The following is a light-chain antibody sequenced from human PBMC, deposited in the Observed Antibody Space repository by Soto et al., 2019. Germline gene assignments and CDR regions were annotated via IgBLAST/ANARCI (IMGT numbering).Light chain of an antibody. CDR1: QSVSSY. V-gene: IGKV3-11*01. CDR2: DAC. Sequence: EIVLTQSPATLSLSPGERATLSCRASQSVSSYLAWYQQKPGQAPRLRIYDACNRATGIPDRFSGRGSGTVFTLTITSLEPDDFAIYYCQQRSDLPSTFGGTTNVQIK. J-gene: IGKJ4*01. CDR3: QQRSDLPST.